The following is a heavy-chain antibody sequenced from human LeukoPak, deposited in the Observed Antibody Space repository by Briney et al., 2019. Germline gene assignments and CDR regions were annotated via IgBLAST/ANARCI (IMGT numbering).Heavy chain of an antibody. J-gene: IGHJ4*02. Sequence: PGRSLRLSCAASGFTFSSYAMHWVRQAPGKGLEWVAVISYDGSNKYYADSVKGRFTISRDNSKNTLYLQMNSLRAEDTAVYYCARGGYGPGSYFDYWGQGTLVTVSS. CDR3: ARGGYGPGSYFDY. D-gene: IGHD3-10*01. V-gene: IGHV3-30-3*01. CDR2: ISYDGSNK. CDR1: GFTFSSYA.